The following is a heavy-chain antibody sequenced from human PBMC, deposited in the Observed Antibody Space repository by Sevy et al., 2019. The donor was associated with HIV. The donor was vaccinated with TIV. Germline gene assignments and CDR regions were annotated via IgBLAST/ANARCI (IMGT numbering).Heavy chain of an antibody. V-gene: IGHV3-23*01. CDR2: ISGSGYST. J-gene: IGHJ4*02. CDR1: GFTFSSYA. Sequence: GGSLRISCAASGFTFSSYAMTWVRQAPGKGLEWVSGISGSGYSTYYADSVKGRFTISRDNSKNTLYLQMNSLRAEDTAVYYCAKEGGGYNYDSSGLLDYRGQGTLVTVSS. CDR3: AKEGGGYNYDSSGLLDY. D-gene: IGHD3-22*01.